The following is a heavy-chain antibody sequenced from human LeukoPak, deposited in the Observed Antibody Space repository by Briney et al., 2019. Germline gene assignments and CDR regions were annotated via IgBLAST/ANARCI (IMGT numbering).Heavy chain of an antibody. V-gene: IGHV3-30*02. J-gene: IGHJ4*02. Sequence: GGSLRLSCAASGFTFSSYGMHWGRQAPGKGLEWVAFIRYEGSNKYYADSVKGRFTISRDNSKNTLYLQMNSLRAEDTAVYYCAKDPTMIVVVPRGYFDYWGQGTLVTVSS. CDR1: GFTFSSYG. D-gene: IGHD3-22*01. CDR3: AKDPTMIVVVPRGYFDY. CDR2: IRYEGSNK.